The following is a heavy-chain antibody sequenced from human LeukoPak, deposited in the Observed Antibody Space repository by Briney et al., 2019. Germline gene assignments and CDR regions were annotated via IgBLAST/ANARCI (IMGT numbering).Heavy chain of an antibody. CDR2: IKGDGSET. CDR3: TRGGCTATACPVYGMDV. Sequence: HPGGSLRLSCAASGFTFSDYWMSWVRQAPGKGLEWVANIKGDGSETHYVDSVKGRFTISRDNAKNSLYLQMNSLRAEDTAVYYCTRGGCTATACPVYGMDVWGQGTTVTVSS. CDR1: GFTFSDYW. J-gene: IGHJ6*02. D-gene: IGHD2-8*02. V-gene: IGHV3-7*05.